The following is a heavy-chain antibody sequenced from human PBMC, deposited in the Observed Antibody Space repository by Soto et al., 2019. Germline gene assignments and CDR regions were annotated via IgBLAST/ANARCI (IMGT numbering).Heavy chain of an antibody. CDR3: ARWEDGSGTYSYYYYGMDV. Sequence: PGGSLRLSCAASGFIFSSYSMNWVRQAPGRGLEWVSSISRSSSHTYFADSVKGRFTISRDNAKNSLYLQMNSLRAEDTAVYYCARWEDGSGTYSYYYYGMDVWGQGTTVTVSS. J-gene: IGHJ6*02. D-gene: IGHD3-10*01. CDR2: ISRSSSHT. V-gene: IGHV3-21*01. CDR1: GFIFSSYS.